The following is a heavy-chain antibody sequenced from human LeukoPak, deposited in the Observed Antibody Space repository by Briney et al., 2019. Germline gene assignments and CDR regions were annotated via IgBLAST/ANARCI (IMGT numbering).Heavy chain of an antibody. CDR2: IYYSGST. V-gene: IGHV4-30-4*08. Sequence: SQTLSLTCTVSGGSISRADYYWSWIRQPPGKGLEWIGYIYYSGSTYYNPSLKSRATISVDTSKNQFSLKLSSVTAADTAVYYCARDSDFWSGYYYFDYWGQGTLSPSPQ. J-gene: IGHJ4*02. D-gene: IGHD3-3*01. CDR1: GGSISRADYY. CDR3: ARDSDFWSGYYYFDY.